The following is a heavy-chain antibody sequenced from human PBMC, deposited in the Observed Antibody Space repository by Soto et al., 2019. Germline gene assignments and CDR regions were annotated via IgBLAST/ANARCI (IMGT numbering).Heavy chain of an antibody. J-gene: IGHJ5*02. CDR2: IDPSDSYT. V-gene: IGHV5-10-1*01. D-gene: IGHD3-22*01. CDR3: ARSSWDSSGSFDP. CDR1: GYSFTIDC. Sequence: GESLKISCNGSGYSFTIDCISLVLQMPGKGLEWMGRIDPSDSYTNYSPSFQGHVTISADKSISTAYLQWSSLKASDTAMYYCARSSWDSSGSFDPWGQGTLVTVSS.